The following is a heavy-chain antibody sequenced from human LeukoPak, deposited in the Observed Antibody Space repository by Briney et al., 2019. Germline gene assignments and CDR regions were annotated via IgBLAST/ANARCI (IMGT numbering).Heavy chain of an antibody. Sequence: PGGSLRLSCVVSGFTVSGNYMSWVRQATGKGLEWVSIMYASGTTDYADSVKGRFTISRDNSKNTLYLQMSSLRVEDTAVYYCAGEGGPYSSTLRGCWGQGTLVTVSS. D-gene: IGHD6-19*01. CDR2: MYASGTT. CDR1: GFTVSGNY. CDR3: AGEGGPYSSTLRGC. J-gene: IGHJ4*02. V-gene: IGHV3-53*01.